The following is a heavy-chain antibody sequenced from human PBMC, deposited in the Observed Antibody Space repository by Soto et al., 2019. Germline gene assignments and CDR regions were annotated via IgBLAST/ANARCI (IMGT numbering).Heavy chain of an antibody. CDR3: AKPIVAAGYYGMDV. V-gene: IGHV3-30*18. J-gene: IGHJ6*02. D-gene: IGHD6-13*01. CDR1: GFTFRSYD. CDR2: ISFDGIKK. Sequence: QVQLVESGGGVVQPGRSLRLSCTASGFTFRSYDMHWVRQAPGKGLEWVGVISFDGIKKYYADSVKGRFTISRDSSKNKLYLQMSSLRAEDTAVYYCAKPIVAAGYYGMDVWGQGTTVTVSS.